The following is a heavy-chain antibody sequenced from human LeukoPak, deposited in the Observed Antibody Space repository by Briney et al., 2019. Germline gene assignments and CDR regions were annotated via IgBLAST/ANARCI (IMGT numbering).Heavy chain of an antibody. J-gene: IGHJ4*02. CDR1: GGSISSGDYY. CDR2: IYYSGST. Sequence: SQTLSLTCTVSGGSISSGDYYCSWIRQHPGKGLEWIGNIYYSGSTYYNPSLKSRVTISIDTSRNQFSLKLTSVTAADTAVYYCARGYTVMVIDYWGQGTLVTVPS. D-gene: IGHD5-18*01. CDR3: ARGYTVMVIDY. V-gene: IGHV4-31*03.